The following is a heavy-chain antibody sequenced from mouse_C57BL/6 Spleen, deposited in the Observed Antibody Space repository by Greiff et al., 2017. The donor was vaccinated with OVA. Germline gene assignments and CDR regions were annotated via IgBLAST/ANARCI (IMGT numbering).Heavy chain of an antibody. Sequence: EVQLVESGPGLVKPSQSLSLTCSVPGYSITSGYYWNWIRQFPGNKLEWMGYISYDGSNNYNPSLKNRISITRDTSKNQFFLKLNSVTTEDTATYYCARESLYDYDGFAYWGQGTLVTVSA. CDR3: ARESLYDYDGFAY. V-gene: IGHV3-6*01. CDR1: GYSITSGYY. D-gene: IGHD2-4*01. J-gene: IGHJ3*01. CDR2: ISYDGSN.